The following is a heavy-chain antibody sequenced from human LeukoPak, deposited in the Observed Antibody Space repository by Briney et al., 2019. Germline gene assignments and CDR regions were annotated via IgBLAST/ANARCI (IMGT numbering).Heavy chain of an antibody. D-gene: IGHD6-19*01. CDR1: GFTFSSYS. J-gene: IGHJ6*03. V-gene: IGHV3-21*01. CDR2: ISSSSSYI. CDR3: ARLGYSSGWNYYYYYYMDV. Sequence: PGGSLRLSCAASGFTFSSYSMNWVRQAPGKGLEWVSSISSSSSYIYYADSVKGRFTISRDNAKNSLYLQMNSLRAEDTAVYYCARLGYSSGWNYYYYYYMDVWGKGTTVTVSS.